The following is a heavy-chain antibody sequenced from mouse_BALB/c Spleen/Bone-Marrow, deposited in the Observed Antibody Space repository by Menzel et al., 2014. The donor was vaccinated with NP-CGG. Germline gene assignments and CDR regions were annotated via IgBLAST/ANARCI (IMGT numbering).Heavy chain of an antibody. Sequence: EVQLVESGGDLVKPGGSLKLSCVASGFTFSSYGMSWARQTPDKRLEWVATISSGGSYTYYPDSVKGRFTISRDNAKNTLYLQMSSLKSEDTAMYYCGRNYYGSSYYFDYWGQGTTLTVSS. CDR2: ISSGGSYT. D-gene: IGHD1-1*01. CDR3: GRNYYGSSYYFDY. J-gene: IGHJ2*01. V-gene: IGHV5-6*01. CDR1: GFTFSSYG.